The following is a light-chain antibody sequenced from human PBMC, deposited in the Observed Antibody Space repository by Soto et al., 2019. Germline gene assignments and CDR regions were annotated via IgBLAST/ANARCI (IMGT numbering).Light chain of an antibody. CDR1: QSVSSN. CDR2: GAS. Sequence: EIVMTQSPATLSVSPGERATLSCRASQSVSSNLAWYQQKPVQAPRLLIYGASTRATGIPARFSGSGSGTEFTLTISSLQSEDVSVYYCQQYNNWPLSFGQGPKVDIK. J-gene: IGKJ1*01. V-gene: IGKV3-15*01. CDR3: QQYNNWPLS.